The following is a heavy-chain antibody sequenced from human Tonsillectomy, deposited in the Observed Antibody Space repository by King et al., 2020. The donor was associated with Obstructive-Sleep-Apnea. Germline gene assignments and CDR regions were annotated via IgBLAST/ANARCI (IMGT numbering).Heavy chain of an antibody. V-gene: IGHV3-13*01. CDR2: LGTAGVT. CDR3: ARGLGYCSSASCYFDF. CDR1: GFTLSSYD. J-gene: IGHJ4*02. Sequence: VQLVESGGGLVQPGGSLRLSCAASGFTLSSYDMHWVRQATGKGLEWVSALGTAGVTYYPGSVKGRFTISRENAKNSLSLQMNSLRPGDTAVYYCARGLGYCSSASCYFDFWGQGTLVTVSS. D-gene: IGHD2-2*01.